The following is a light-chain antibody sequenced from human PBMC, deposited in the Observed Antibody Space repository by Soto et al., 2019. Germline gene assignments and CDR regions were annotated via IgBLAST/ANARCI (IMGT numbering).Light chain of an antibody. Sequence: EIVLTQSPGTLSLSPGERATLSCRASQSVSSSHLAWYQQKPGQAPRLLIYGASSRATGIPDRFSGSGFGTDFTLTISSLEPEDFAVYYCQQYGASHSRTFGQGTKLEIK. CDR3: QQYGASHSRT. CDR1: QSVSSSH. J-gene: IGKJ2*01. V-gene: IGKV3-20*01. CDR2: GAS.